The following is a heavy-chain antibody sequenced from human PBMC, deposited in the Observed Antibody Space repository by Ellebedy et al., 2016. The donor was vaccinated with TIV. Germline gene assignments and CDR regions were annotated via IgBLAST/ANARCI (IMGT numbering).Heavy chain of an antibody. D-gene: IGHD4-17*01. V-gene: IGHV1-69*13. Sequence: SVKVSXKASGGTFSSYAISWVRQAPGQGLEWMGGIIPIFGTANYAQKFQGRVTITADESTSTAYMELSSLRSEDTAVYYCARPDYGDYTFDYWGQGTLVTVSS. J-gene: IGHJ4*02. CDR2: IIPIFGTA. CDR1: GGTFSSYA. CDR3: ARPDYGDYTFDY.